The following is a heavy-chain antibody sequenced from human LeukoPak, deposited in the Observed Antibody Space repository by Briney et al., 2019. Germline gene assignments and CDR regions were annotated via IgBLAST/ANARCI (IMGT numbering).Heavy chain of an antibody. V-gene: IGHV4-39*01. J-gene: IGHJ2*01. CDR1: GGSISSSTFY. D-gene: IGHD6-19*01. CDR3: ARVAVAGRDWYFDL. CDR2: IYYSGST. Sequence: SETLSLTCTVSGGSISSSTFYWGWIRQPPGKGLEWIGTIYYSGSTYYNPSLKSRVTISVDTSKNQFSLKLSSVTTADTAVYYCARVAVAGRDWYFDLWGRGTLVTVSS.